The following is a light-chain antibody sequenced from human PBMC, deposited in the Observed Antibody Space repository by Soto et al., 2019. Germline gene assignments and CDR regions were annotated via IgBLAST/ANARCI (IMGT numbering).Light chain of an antibody. V-gene: IGKV3-15*01. CDR3: QQYNNWPPIT. CDR2: GAS. CDR1: QSVSSN. Sequence: IMMTKSPSTLSVPPGAPAPLSCRASQSVSSNLAWYQQKPGQAPRLLIYGASTRATGIPARFSGSGPGTEFTLTISSLQSEDFAVYYCQQYNNWPPITFGQGTRLEI. J-gene: IGKJ5*01.